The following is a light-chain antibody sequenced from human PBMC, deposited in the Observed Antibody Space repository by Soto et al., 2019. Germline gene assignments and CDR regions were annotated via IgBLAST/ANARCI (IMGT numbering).Light chain of an antibody. V-gene: IGLV2-8*01. Sequence: QSALTQPPSASGSPGQSVTISCTGTSSDVGAYNYVSWYQQHPGKAPKVMIFEVSKRPSGVPDRFSGSKSGNTASLTVSGLQAEDEADYYCSSFAGSNEVVFGGGTMLTVL. CDR2: EVS. CDR3: SSFAGSNEVV. J-gene: IGLJ3*02. CDR1: SSDVGAYNY.